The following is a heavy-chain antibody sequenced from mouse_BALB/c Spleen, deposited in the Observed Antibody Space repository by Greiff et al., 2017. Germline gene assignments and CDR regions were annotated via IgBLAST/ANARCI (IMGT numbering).Heavy chain of an antibody. CDR2: ISSGGST. V-gene: IGHV5-6-5*01. CDR1: GFTFSSYA. CDR3: ASERPYAMDY. J-gene: IGHJ4*01. Sequence: EVKLMESGGGLVKPGGSLKLSCAASGFTFSSYAMSWVRQTPEKRLEWVASISSGGSTYYPDSVKGRFTISRDNARNILYLQMSSLRSEDTAMYYCASERPYAMDYWGQGTSVTVSS.